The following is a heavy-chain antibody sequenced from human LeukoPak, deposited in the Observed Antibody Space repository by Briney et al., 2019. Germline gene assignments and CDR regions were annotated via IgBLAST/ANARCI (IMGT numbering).Heavy chain of an antibody. CDR1: GFTVSSSY. D-gene: IGHD5-18*01. V-gene: IGHV3-53*01. J-gene: IGHJ4*02. CDR2: IHSGGKT. Sequence: PGGSLRLSCAASGFTVSSSYMSWVRQAPGKGLEWVSVIHSGGKTYYADSVKGRFTISRDNAKNSLYLQMNSLRDEDTAVYYCARGHTAMADSIDYWGQGTLVTVSS. CDR3: ARGHTAMADSIDY.